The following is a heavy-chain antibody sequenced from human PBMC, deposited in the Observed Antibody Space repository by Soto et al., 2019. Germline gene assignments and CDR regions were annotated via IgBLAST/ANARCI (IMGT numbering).Heavy chain of an antibody. CDR3: ARSSTYYDFWSGYNYYYGMDV. J-gene: IGHJ6*02. Sequence: GASVKVSCKASGYTFTSYAIHWVRQAPGQRLEWMGWINAGNGNTKYSQKFQGRVTITRDTSASTAYMELSSLRSEDTAVYYCARSSTYYDFWSGYNYYYGMDVWGQGTTVTVSS. CDR1: GYTFTSYA. CDR2: INAGNGNT. D-gene: IGHD3-3*01. V-gene: IGHV1-3*01.